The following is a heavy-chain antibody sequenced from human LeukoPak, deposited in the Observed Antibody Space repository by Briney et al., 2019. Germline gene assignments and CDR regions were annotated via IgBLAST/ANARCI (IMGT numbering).Heavy chain of an antibody. V-gene: IGHV3-48*03. Sequence: GGSLRLSCAAPGFTFSTYEMNWVRQAPGKGLEWVSYISSSGDFIYYADSVKGRFTISRDNAKNSLYLQMSSLRAEDTAVYFCARDQIASDIDYWGQGTLVTVSS. CDR1: GFTFSTYE. CDR2: ISSSGDFI. CDR3: ARDQIASDIDY. D-gene: IGHD6-13*01. J-gene: IGHJ4*02.